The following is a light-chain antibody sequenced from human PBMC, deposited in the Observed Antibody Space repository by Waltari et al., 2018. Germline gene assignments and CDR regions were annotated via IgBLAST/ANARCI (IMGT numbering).Light chain of an antibody. CDR1: QSIRGY. J-gene: IGKJ2*01. V-gene: IGKV1-39*01. Sequence: DIQMTQSPSSLSASAGDRVTITCRASQSIRGYLNWYQQKPGKAPRPLVHAASRLEGGVPSSFSGSGSGTEYTLTISSLQPEHSATYYCQQTYTTPYTFGQGTKVEMK. CDR2: AAS. CDR3: QQTYTTPYT.